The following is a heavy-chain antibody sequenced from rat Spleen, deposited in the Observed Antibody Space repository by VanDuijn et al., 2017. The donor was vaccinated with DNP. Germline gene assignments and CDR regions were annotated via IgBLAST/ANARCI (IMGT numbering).Heavy chain of an antibody. CDR2: ISSSGGNI. D-gene: IGHD1-11*01. CDR3: TREDYGGSFDY. Sequence: EVQLVESGGGLVQPGMSMKLSCVASGFTFSSFPVAWVRQAPTQGLEWVATISSSGGNIYFRDSVKGRFTISRDTTKSTLYLQMNSLRSEDTASYYCTREDYGGSFDYWGQGVMVTVSS. CDR1: GFTFSSFP. V-gene: IGHV5-46*01. J-gene: IGHJ2*01.